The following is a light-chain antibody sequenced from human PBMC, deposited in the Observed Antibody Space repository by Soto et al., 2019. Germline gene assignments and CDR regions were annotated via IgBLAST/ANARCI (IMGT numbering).Light chain of an antibody. J-gene: IGKJ2*01. CDR3: HQYNGFSYT. Sequence: DIQMTQSPSTLSASVGDRVTITCRASQTLSSRLAWYQQKPGKAPKLLIYKASILESGVPSRFSGSRSGTEFTLTISSLQPDDFATYYCHQYNGFSYTFGQGTKLEIK. CDR2: KAS. V-gene: IGKV1-5*03. CDR1: QTLSSR.